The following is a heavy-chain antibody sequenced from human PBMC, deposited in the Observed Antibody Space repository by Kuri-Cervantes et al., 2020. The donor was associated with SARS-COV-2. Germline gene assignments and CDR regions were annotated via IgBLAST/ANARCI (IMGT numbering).Heavy chain of an antibody. CDR1: GFTFSSYA. Sequence: LSLTCAASGFTFSSYALNWVRPAPGKGLGWVSYISSSSSTIYYPDSVKGRFTISRDSAKNSLYLQMNSLRDEDAAVYYCASTMGDFWSCYFYWGQGTLVTVSS. J-gene: IGHJ4*02. V-gene: IGHV3-48*02. CDR2: ISSSSSTI. CDR3: ASTMGDFWSCYFY. D-gene: IGHD3-3*01.